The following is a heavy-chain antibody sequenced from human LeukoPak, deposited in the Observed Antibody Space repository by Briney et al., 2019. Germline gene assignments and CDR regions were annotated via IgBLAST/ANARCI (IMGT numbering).Heavy chain of an antibody. CDR2: SSYDGTNE. D-gene: IGHD3-9*01. Sequence: GGSLRLSCAASGFTLSSYGMHWVRQAPGKGLEWVALSSYDGTNEDYVDSVKGRFTISRDNSKNTLYLQMDSLRVEDAAMYYCAKSYYDILTDWGQGTLVTVSS. CDR3: AKSYYDILTD. CDR1: GFTLSSYG. V-gene: IGHV3-30*18. J-gene: IGHJ4*02.